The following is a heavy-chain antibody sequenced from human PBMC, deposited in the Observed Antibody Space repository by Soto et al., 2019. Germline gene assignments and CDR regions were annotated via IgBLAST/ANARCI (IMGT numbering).Heavy chain of an antibody. CDR2: INAGNGNT. D-gene: IGHD2-21*02. J-gene: IGHJ4*02. CDR3: ARSIVVVTALDY. CDR1: GYTFTSYA. Sequence: ASVKVSCKASGYTFTSYAMHWVRQAPGQRLEWMGWINAGNGNTKYSRKFQGRVTITRDTSASTAYMELSSLRSEDTAVYYCARSIVVVTALDYWGQATLVTVSS. V-gene: IGHV1-3*01.